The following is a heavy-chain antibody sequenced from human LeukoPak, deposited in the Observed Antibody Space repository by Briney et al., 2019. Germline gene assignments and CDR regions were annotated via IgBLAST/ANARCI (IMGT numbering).Heavy chain of an antibody. J-gene: IGHJ5*02. CDR2: ISAYNGNT. CDR1: GYTFTSYG. V-gene: IGHV1-18*01. D-gene: IGHD3-22*01. Sequence: ASVKVSCKASGYTFTSYGISWVRQAPGQGLEWMGWISAYNGNTNYAQKLQGRVTMTTDTSTGTAYMELRSLRSDDTAVYYCARGSYYYDSSGPNWFDPWGQGTLVTVSS. CDR3: ARGSYYYDSSGPNWFDP.